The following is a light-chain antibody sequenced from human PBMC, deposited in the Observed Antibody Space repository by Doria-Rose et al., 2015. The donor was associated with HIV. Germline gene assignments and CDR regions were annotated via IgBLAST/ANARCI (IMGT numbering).Light chain of an antibody. J-gene: IGKJ1*01. Sequence: DIEMTQSPGTLSLSPGERATLSCRASQSFSSTYLAWYQQKPGQAPGLLIYDGSTRATGIPDRFSASGSGTDFTLTINRLEPEDFALYYCHQYGTSWTFGQGTKVEI. CDR2: DGS. V-gene: IGKV3-20*01. CDR1: QSFSSTY. CDR3: HQYGTSWT.